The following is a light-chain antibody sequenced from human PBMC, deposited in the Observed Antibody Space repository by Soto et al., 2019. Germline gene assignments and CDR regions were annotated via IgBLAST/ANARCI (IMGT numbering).Light chain of an antibody. V-gene: IGLV2-14*03. CDR3: CSYTSSVTYV. J-gene: IGLJ1*01. CDR1: SSDVGAYNS. CDR2: DVS. Sequence: QSVLTQPASVSGSPGQSITISCTGTSSDVGAYNSVSWYQQHPGEAPKLVIYDVSSRPSGVSDRFSGSKSGSTASLTISGLQAEDEADYYCCSYTSSVTYVFGTGTKAPS.